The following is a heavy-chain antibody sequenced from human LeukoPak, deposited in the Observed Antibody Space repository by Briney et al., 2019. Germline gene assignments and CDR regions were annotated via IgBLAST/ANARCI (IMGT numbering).Heavy chain of an antibody. V-gene: IGHV3-53*01. CDR2: LFSGGTP. CDR1: GFTFSNAW. Sequence: PGGSLRLSCAASGFTFSNAWMSWVRPAPGKGLEWVSVLFSGGTPYYADSVKGRFTISRDKSKNTLFLQMNSLRVEDTAVYYCVRGTTVATLYSFDYWGQGTLVTVSS. J-gene: IGHJ4*02. CDR3: VRGTTVATLYSFDY. D-gene: IGHD4-23*01.